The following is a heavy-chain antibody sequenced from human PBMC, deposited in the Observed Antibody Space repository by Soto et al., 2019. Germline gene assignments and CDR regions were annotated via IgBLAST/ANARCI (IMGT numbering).Heavy chain of an antibody. Sequence: GGSLRLSCAASGFTFTRYSMNWVRQAPGKGLEWVSSISSTTNYIYYRDSMKGRFTISRDNAKNSLYLEMNSLRAEDTAVYYCARESEDLTSNFDYWGQGTLVTVSS. J-gene: IGHJ4*02. V-gene: IGHV3-21*06. CDR1: GFTFTRYS. CDR3: ARESEDLTSNFDY. CDR2: ISSTTNYI.